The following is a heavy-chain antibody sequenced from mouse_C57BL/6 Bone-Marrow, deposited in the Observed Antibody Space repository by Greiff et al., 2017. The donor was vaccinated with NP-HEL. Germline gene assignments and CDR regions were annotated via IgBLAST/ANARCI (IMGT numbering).Heavy chain of an antibody. CDR3: TTLRAYDGSSPAWFAY. Sequence: VQLQQSGAELVRPGASVTLSCKASGYTFTDYEMHWVKQTPVHGLEWIGAIDPETGGTAYNQKFKGKAILTADKSSSTASMELRSLTSEDSAVYYCTTLRAYDGSSPAWFAYWGQGTLVTVSA. CDR1: GYTFTDYE. V-gene: IGHV1-15*01. D-gene: IGHD1-1*01. CDR2: IDPETGGT. J-gene: IGHJ3*01.